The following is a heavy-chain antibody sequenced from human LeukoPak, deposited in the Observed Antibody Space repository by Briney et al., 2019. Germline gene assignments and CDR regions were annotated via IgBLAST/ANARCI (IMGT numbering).Heavy chain of an antibody. Sequence: SVTVSCKASGFTFTSRSAVQWVRQARGQRREWIGWIVVDSDNTNYAENFQERVTITRDMSASTSYMELSSLRSEDTAVYFCAAPYTSSWFDLWGQGTLVTVSS. CDR1: GFTFTSRSA. J-gene: IGHJ5*02. V-gene: IGHV1-58*01. CDR2: IVVDSDNT. CDR3: AAPYTSSWFDL. D-gene: IGHD6-13*01.